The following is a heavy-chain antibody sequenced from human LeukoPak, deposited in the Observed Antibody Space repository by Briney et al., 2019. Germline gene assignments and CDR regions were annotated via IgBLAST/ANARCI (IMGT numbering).Heavy chain of an antibody. CDR1: GFTFSSYS. CDR2: ISSSSRHT. D-gene: IGHD3-16*01. CDR3: ARARGGMSDY. V-gene: IGHV3-21*01. Sequence: GGSLRLSCAASGFTFSSYSMNWVRQAPGKGLEWVSSISSSSRHTYYVDSVKGRFTISRDNAKNSLYLQMNSLRAEDTAVYYCARARGGMSDYWGQGTLVTISS. J-gene: IGHJ4*02.